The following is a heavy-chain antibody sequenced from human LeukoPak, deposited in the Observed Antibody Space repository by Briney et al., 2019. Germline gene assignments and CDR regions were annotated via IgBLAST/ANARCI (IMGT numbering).Heavy chain of an antibody. Sequence: ASVKVSCKASGGTFSSYAISWVRQAPGQGLEWMGWISAYNGNTNFAQKLQGRVTMTTDTSTSTAYMELRSLRSDDTAVYYCARTQMATTVTNFWGQGTLVTVSS. J-gene: IGHJ4*02. CDR1: GGTFSSYA. CDR2: ISAYNGNT. D-gene: IGHD5-24*01. CDR3: ARTQMATTVTNF. V-gene: IGHV1-18*01.